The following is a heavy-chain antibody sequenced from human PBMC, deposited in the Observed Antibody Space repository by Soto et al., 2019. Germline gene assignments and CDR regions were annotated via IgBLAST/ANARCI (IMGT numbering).Heavy chain of an antibody. V-gene: IGHV1-8*01. CDR3: ARTWGDLDY. J-gene: IGHJ4*02. Sequence: QVQLVQSGAEVKKPGASVKVSCKTSGYTFISYDINWVRQATGQGLEWMGWMNPNSGNTGYAQKFQGRVTMTRDTSISTAYMELSSLRSEDTTIYYCARTWGDLDYWGQGTLVTVSS. CDR2: MNPNSGNT. D-gene: IGHD3-16*01. CDR1: GYTFISYD.